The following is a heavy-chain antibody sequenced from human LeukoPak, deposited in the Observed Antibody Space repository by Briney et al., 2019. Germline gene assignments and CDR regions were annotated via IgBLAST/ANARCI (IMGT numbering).Heavy chain of an antibody. CDR3: AKRYCSSTSCYRGLWDY. Sequence: GGSLRLSCAASGFTFSSFGMSWVRQAPGKGLEWVAAISGSGGSTYYADSVKGRFTISRDNSKNTLYLQMNSLRAEDTAVYYCAKRYCSSTSCYRGLWDYWGQGTLVTVSS. J-gene: IGHJ4*02. V-gene: IGHV3-23*01. CDR2: ISGSGGST. CDR1: GFTFSSFG. D-gene: IGHD2-2*01.